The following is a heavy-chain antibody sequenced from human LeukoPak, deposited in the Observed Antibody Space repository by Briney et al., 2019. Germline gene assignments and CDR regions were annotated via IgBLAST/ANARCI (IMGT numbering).Heavy chain of an antibody. CDR2: INGDGSTT. CDR1: GITFSNHW. CDR3: SRENYYGLGV. V-gene: IGHV3-74*03. Sequence: PGGSLRLSCAASGITFSNHWMHWVRQVPGKGPVWVSRINGDGSTTEYADSVRGRFTISRDNAKNTLYLQMSSLRAEDTAVYFCSRENYYGLGVWGQGTTVTVSS. J-gene: IGHJ6*02.